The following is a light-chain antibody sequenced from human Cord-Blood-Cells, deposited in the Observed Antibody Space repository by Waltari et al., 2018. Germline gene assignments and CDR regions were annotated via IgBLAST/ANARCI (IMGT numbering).Light chain of an antibody. CDR1: QSVSSN. J-gene: IGKJ2*01. Sequence: EIVLTQSPATLSVSPGERATLSCRASQSVSSNLAWYQQKPGQAPRLLIYGASTRATGIPARFSGSGAVTEFTLTISSLQSEDFAVYYCQQYKKLPYTFGQGTKLEIK. CDR3: QQYKKLPYT. CDR2: GAS. V-gene: IGKV3-15*01.